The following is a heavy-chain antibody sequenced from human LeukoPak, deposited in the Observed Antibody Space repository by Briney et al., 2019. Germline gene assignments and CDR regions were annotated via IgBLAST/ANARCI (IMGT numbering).Heavy chain of an antibody. V-gene: IGHV1-2*02. J-gene: IGHJ4*02. CDR2: INPNSGGT. CDR1: GYTFTGYY. Sequence: ASVKVSCEASGYTFTGYYIHWVRQAPGQGLEWMGWINPNSGGTSYAQKFQGRVTLTRDTSISTAYMEPSRLTSDDTAVYYCARERYGSGSYYFDYWGQGTLVTVSS. CDR3: ARERYGSGSYYFDY. D-gene: IGHD3-10*01.